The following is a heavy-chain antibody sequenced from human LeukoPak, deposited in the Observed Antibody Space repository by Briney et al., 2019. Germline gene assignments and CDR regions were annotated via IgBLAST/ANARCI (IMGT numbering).Heavy chain of an antibody. Sequence: SETLSLTCTVSGGSISSYYWSWIRQPAGKGLEWIGRIYTSGSTNYNPSLKSRVTMSVDTSKNQFSLKLSSVTAADTAVYYCARDQLKFSGSYLNWFDPWGQGTLVTVSS. CDR2: IYTSGST. D-gene: IGHD1-26*01. CDR3: ARDQLKFSGSYLNWFDP. J-gene: IGHJ5*02. V-gene: IGHV4-4*07. CDR1: GGSISSYY.